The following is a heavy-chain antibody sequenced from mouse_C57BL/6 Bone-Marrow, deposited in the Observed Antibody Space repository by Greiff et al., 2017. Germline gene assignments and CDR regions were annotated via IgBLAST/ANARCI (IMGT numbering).Heavy chain of an antibody. D-gene: IGHD1-1*01. J-gene: IGHJ2*01. CDR3: AYYGY. Sequence: QVHVKQPGAELVMPGASVKLSCKASGYTFTSYWMHWVKQRPGQGLEWIGEIDPSDSYTNYNQKFKGKSTLTVDKSSSTAYMQLSSLTYEDSAVYYCAYYGYWGQGTTLTVSS. CDR2: IDPSDSYT. V-gene: IGHV1-69*01. CDR1: GYTFTSYW.